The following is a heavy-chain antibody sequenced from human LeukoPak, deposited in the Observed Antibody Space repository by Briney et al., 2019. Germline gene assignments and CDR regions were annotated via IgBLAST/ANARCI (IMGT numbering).Heavy chain of an antibody. J-gene: IGHJ3*02. Sequence: GGSLRLSCAASGFTFSSYGMHWVRQAPGKGLEWVAFIRYDGSNKYYADSVKGRFTISRDNSKNTLYLQMNSLRAEDTAVYYCARGFRYNWNYDSAFDIWGQGTMVTVSS. D-gene: IGHD1-7*01. V-gene: IGHV3-30*02. CDR1: GFTFSSYG. CDR2: IRYDGSNK. CDR3: ARGFRYNWNYDSAFDI.